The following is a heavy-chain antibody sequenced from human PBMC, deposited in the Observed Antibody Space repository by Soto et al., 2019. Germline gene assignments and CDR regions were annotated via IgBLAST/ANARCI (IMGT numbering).Heavy chain of an antibody. J-gene: IGHJ6*02. CDR3: ARDASYYSLWSGYYPSRNGMDV. CDR1: GFTFSSFG. Sequence: PGGSLRLSCAASGFTFSSFGMHWVRQAPGKGLEWVSLIWYDGSKKSYGDSVKGRFTISRDNSRNTVYLQMNSLRADDTAVYYCARDASYYSLWSGYYPSRNGMDVWGQGATVTVSS. V-gene: IGHV3-33*01. D-gene: IGHD3-3*01. CDR2: IWYDGSKK.